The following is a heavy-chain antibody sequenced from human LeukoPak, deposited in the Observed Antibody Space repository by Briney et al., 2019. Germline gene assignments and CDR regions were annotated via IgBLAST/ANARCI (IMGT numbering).Heavy chain of an antibody. V-gene: IGHV4-59*01. J-gene: IGHJ6*03. CDR3: ARVGGGSSSWPIYYYYYMDV. D-gene: IGHD6-13*01. CDR2: IYYSGST. CDR1: GGSISSYY. Sequence: SETLSLTCTVSGGSISSYYWSWIRQPPGKGLEWIGYIYYSGSTYYNPSLRSRVTISVDTSKNQFSLKLSSVTAADTAVYYCARVGGGSSSWPIYYYYYMDVWGNGTTVTVSS.